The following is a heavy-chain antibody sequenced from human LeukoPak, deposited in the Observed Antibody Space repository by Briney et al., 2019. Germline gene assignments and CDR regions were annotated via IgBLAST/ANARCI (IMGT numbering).Heavy chain of an antibody. CDR3: ARQVPGYCSSTSCLDAFDI. J-gene: IGHJ3*02. Sequence: GESLKISCKGSGHSFTSYWIGWVRQMPGKGLEWMGIIYPGDSDTRYSPSFQGQVTISADKSISTAYLQWSSLKASDTAMYYCARQVPGYCSSTSCLDAFDIWGQGTMVTVSS. D-gene: IGHD2-2*01. CDR1: GHSFTSYW. V-gene: IGHV5-51*01. CDR2: IYPGDSDT.